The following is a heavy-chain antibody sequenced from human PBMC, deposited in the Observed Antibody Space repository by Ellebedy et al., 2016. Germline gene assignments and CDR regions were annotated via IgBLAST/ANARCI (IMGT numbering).Heavy chain of an antibody. D-gene: IGHD5-12*01. Sequence: GGSLRLXXAASGLNFNKYVFHWVRQPPGKGLEWVALISYDGDKISYADSVKGRFIISRDTSKRTLHMQMNSLRPNDTAVYYCAREGSERFRGSPRVWLYNGMDVWGQGTAVTVSS. CDR1: GLNFNKYV. CDR2: ISYDGDKI. J-gene: IGHJ6*02. V-gene: IGHV3-30-3*01. CDR3: AREGSERFRGSPRVWLYNGMDV.